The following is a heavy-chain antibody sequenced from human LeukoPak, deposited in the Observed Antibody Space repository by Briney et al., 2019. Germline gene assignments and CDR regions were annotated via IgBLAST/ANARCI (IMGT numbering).Heavy chain of an antibody. J-gene: IGHJ6*02. V-gene: IGHV1-69*13. Sequence: GASVKVSCKASGGTFSSYAISWVRQAPGQGLEWMGGIIPIFGTANYAQKFQGRVTITADESTSTAYMELSSLRSEDTAVYYCAREGYSSSWYSAKPRPYYGMDVWGQGTTVTVSS. CDR2: IIPIFGTA. D-gene: IGHD6-13*01. CDR3: AREGYSSSWYSAKPRPYYGMDV. CDR1: GGTFSSYA.